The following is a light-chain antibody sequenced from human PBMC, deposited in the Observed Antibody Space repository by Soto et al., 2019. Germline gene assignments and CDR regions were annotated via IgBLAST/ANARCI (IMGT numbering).Light chain of an antibody. J-gene: IGLJ2*01. CDR3: QSYDSSLSSVV. CDR1: SSNIGAGYD. Sequence: QSVLTQPPSVSGAPGQRVTISCTGSSSNIGAGYDVHFYQQLPGTAPKLLIYGDTNRPSGVPDRFSGSKSGTSASLAITGLQAEDEAEYYCQSYDSSLSSVVFGGGTKVTVL. V-gene: IGLV1-40*01. CDR2: GDT.